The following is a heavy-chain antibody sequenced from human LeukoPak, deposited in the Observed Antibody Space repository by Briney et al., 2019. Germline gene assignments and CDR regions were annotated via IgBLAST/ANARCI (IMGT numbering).Heavy chain of an antibody. V-gene: IGHV1-3*01. J-gene: IGHJ5*02. Sequence: ASVKVSCKASGYTFTSYAMHWVRQAPGQRLEWMGWINAGNDNTKYSQKFQGRVTITRDTSASTAYMELSSLRSEDTAVYYCARDLGYCTGGACYPNWFDPWGQGTLVTVSS. CDR3: ARDLGYCTGGACYPNWFDP. CDR2: INAGNDNT. D-gene: IGHD2-8*02. CDR1: GYTFTSYA.